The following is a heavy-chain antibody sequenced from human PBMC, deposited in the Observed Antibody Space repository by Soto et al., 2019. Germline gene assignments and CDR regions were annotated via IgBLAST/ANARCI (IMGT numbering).Heavy chain of an antibody. V-gene: IGHV3-23*01. CDR1: GFTFSSYA. CDR3: AHDYGEPHWYFDY. Sequence: GGSLRLSCAASGFTFSSYAMSWVRQAPGKGLEWVSAISGSGGSTYYADSVKGRFTISRDNSKNTLYLQMNSLRAEDTAVYYCAHDYGEPHWYFDYWGQGTLVTVSS. D-gene: IGHD4-17*01. CDR2: ISGSGGST. J-gene: IGHJ4*02.